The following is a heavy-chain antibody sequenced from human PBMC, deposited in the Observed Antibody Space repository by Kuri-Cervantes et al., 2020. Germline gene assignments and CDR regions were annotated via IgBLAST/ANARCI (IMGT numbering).Heavy chain of an antibody. Sequence: SETLSLTCTISGGSISSYYWSWIRQPPGKGLEWIGNLDYSGSTYYNPSLKSRVTISVDSSKNQFSLKLTSVTAADTAVYYCARARGKFDTFDYWGQGTLVTVSS. J-gene: IGHJ4*02. D-gene: IGHD1-14*01. CDR2: LDYSGST. CDR1: GGSISSYY. V-gene: IGHV4-59*08. CDR3: ARARGKFDTFDY.